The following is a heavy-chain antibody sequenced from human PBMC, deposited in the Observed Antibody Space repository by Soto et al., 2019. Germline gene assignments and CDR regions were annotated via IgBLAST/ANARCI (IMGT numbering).Heavy chain of an antibody. Sequence: HGGSLRLSCSASGFSFSDSAMHWVRQAPGKRLEYVSAISTNGRSTFYADSVKGRFTISRDNSKNTVHLQMSSLRAEDTAVYYCLRDIFGVVIFDSWGQGTPVTVSS. J-gene: IGHJ4*02. CDR2: ISTNGRST. CDR1: GFSFSDSA. CDR3: LRDIFGVVIFDS. V-gene: IGHV3-64D*06. D-gene: IGHD3-3*01.